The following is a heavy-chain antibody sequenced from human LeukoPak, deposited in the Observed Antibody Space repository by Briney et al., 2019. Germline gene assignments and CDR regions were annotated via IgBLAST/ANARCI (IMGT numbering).Heavy chain of an antibody. Sequence: GGSLRLSCAASGFTFSSYGMHWVRQAPGKGLEWVAVIWYDGSNKYYADSVKGRFTISRDNSKNTLYLQMNSLRAEDTAVYYCAGEKLREGDAFDIWGQGTMVTVSS. J-gene: IGHJ3*02. CDR3: AGEKLREGDAFDI. CDR1: GFTFSSYG. CDR2: IWYDGSNK. D-gene: IGHD3-3*01. V-gene: IGHV3-33*01.